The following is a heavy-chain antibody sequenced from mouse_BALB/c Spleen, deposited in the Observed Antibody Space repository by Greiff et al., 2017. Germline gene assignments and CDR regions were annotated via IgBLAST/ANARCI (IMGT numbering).Heavy chain of an antibody. D-gene: IGHD2-10*01. Sequence: EVQLEESGGDLVQPGGSRTLSCAASGFTFSGFGMHWVRQAPEKGLEWVAYISSGSSTIYYAHTVKGRFTISRDNPKNTLFLQMTSLRSEDTAMYYCARTFYGNYEGAWFAYWGQGTLVTVSA. V-gene: IGHV5-17*02. CDR3: ARTFYGNYEGAWFAY. CDR1: GFTFSGFG. J-gene: IGHJ3*01. CDR2: ISSGSSTI.